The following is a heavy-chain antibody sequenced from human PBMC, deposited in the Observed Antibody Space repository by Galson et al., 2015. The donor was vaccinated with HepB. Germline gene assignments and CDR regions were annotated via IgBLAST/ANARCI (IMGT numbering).Heavy chain of an antibody. V-gene: IGHV1-3*01. Sequence: SVKVSCKASGYTFTSYAMHWVRQAPGQRLEWMGWINAGNGNTKYSQKFQGRVTITRDTSASTAYMELSSLRSEDTAVYYCAREGIPAAIRGSYYYGMDVWGQGTTVTVSS. CDR1: GYTFTSYA. D-gene: IGHD2-2*02. CDR2: INAGNGNT. CDR3: AREGIPAAIRGSYYYGMDV. J-gene: IGHJ6*02.